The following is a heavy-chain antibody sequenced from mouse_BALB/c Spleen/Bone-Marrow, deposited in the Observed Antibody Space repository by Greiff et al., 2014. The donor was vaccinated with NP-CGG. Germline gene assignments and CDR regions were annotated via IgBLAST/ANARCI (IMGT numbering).Heavy chain of an antibody. CDR1: GYIFTEYT. CDR2: INPNNGGT. Sequence: EVQLQQSGPELVKPGTSVKISCKTSGYIFTEYTMHWVKQSLGKSLEWIGGINPNNGGTSYNQKFKGKATLTVDKSSSTAYMELRSLTSEDSAVYYCARSEGRYYFAMNYWGQGTSVTVSS. CDR3: ARSEGRYYFAMNY. V-gene: IGHV1-26*01. J-gene: IGHJ4*01.